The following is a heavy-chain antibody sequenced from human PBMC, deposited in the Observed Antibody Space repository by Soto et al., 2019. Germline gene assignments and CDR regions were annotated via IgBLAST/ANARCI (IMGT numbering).Heavy chain of an antibody. CDR1: GVTRSRYG. Sequence: GRLRVWSGVSGVTRSRYGRSCVLQAPLTVLEWVSAISGSGRSTYYEDSVKGRFNISRDNSKNKLYLQMNSLRAEDTAVYYCPKPPWELLISMGFDPWGQGTLVTVS. CDR2: ISGSGRST. CDR3: PKPPWELLISMGFDP. D-gene: IGHD1-26*01. J-gene: IGHJ5*02. V-gene: IGHV3-23*01.